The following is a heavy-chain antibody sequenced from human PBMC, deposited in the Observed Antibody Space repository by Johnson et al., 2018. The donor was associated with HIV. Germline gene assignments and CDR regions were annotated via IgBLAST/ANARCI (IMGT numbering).Heavy chain of an antibody. CDR1: GFTFSSYG. CDR2: IRYDGSNK. Sequence: QVQLVESGGGVVQPGGSLRLSCAASGFTFSSYGMHWVRQAPGKGLEWVAFIRYDGSNKYYADSVKGRFTISRDNSKNTLYLQMNSLRAEDTAVYYCWGYSTSSNAAFDIWGQGTMVTVSS. CDR3: WGYSTSSNAAFDI. J-gene: IGHJ3*02. V-gene: IGHV3-30*02. D-gene: IGHD6-6*01.